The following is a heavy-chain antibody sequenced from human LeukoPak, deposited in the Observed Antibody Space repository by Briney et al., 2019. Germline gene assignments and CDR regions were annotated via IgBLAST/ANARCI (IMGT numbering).Heavy chain of an antibody. CDR3: AKDFSSRRDNWFDP. D-gene: IGHD6-13*01. J-gene: IGHJ5*02. Sequence: GGSLRLSCAASGFTFDDYAMHWVRQAPGTGLERVSGISWNSDSIRYADSVKGRFTISRDNAKNSLYLQMNSLRAEDTALYYCAKDFSSRRDNWFDPWGQGTLVTVSS. V-gene: IGHV3-9*01. CDR1: GFTFDDYA. CDR2: ISWNSDSI.